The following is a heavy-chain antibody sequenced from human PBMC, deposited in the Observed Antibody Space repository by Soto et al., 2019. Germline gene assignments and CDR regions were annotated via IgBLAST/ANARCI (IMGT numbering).Heavy chain of an antibody. CDR2: IYPGDSDT. Sequence: GESLKISCNGSGYSFTSYWIGWVRQMPGKGLEWMGIIYPGDSDTRYSPSFQGQVTISADKSISTAYLQWSSLKASDTAMYYCERHGGRKYSSSWSGIGYWGQGTLVTVSS. V-gene: IGHV5-51*01. D-gene: IGHD6-13*01. J-gene: IGHJ4*02. CDR1: GYSFTSYW. CDR3: ERHGGRKYSSSWSGIGY.